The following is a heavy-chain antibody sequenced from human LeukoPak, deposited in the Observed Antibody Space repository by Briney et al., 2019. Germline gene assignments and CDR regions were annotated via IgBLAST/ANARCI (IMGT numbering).Heavy chain of an antibody. J-gene: IGHJ4*02. CDR2: IYYSGSA. Sequence: PSETLSLTCVVSGGTVSPYYWTWIRQPPGKGLEWIGYIYYSGSAIYNPSFKSRVTISVDRSKNQFSLKLSSVTAADTAVYYCAMQTYYYDSSAPKALEYYFDYWGQGTLVTVSS. V-gene: IGHV4-59*02. D-gene: IGHD3-22*01. CDR3: AMQTYYYDSSAPKALEYYFDY. CDR1: GGTVSPYY.